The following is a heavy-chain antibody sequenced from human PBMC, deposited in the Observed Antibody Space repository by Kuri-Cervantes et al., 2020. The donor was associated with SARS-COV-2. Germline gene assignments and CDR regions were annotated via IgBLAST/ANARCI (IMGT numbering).Heavy chain of an antibody. D-gene: IGHD2-2*01. CDR1: GFTFSSYW. Sequence: GESLKISCAASGFTFSSYWMHWVRQAPGKGLVWVSRINSDGNSASYADSVKGRFTIPRDNAKNTLYLQMNSLRAEDTAVYYCARDRLRYCSSTSCYGWFDPWGQGTLVTVSS. J-gene: IGHJ5*02. CDR3: ARDRLRYCSSTSCYGWFDP. CDR2: INSDGNSA. V-gene: IGHV3-74*01.